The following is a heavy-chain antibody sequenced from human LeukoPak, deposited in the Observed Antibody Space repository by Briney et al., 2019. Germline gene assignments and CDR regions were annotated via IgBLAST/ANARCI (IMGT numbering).Heavy chain of an antibody. D-gene: IGHD6-19*01. CDR1: GFTFSSYA. CDR2: ISYDGSNK. Sequence: GGSLRLSCAASGFTFSSYAMHWVRQAPGKGLEWVAVISYDGSNKYYADSVKGRFTISRDNSKNTLYLQMNSLRAEDTAVYYCARDGGYSSGWPADYWGQGTLVTVSS. CDR3: ARDGGYSSGWPADY. J-gene: IGHJ4*02. V-gene: IGHV3-30*04.